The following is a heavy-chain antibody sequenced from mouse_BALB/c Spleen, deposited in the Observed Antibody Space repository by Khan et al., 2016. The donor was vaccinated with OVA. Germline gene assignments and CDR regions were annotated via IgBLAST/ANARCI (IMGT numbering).Heavy chain of an antibody. CDR1: GFTFSNYA. J-gene: IGHJ3*01. CDR3: ARDYWFAY. CDR2: ISSGGST. Sequence: DVLLVESGGGLVKPGGSLKLSCAASGFTFSNYAMSWVRQTPEKRLEWVASISSGGSTYYPDSVKGRFTISRDNARNIPYLQMSSLRSEDRAMYYCARDYWFAYWGQGTLVTVSA. V-gene: IGHV5-6-5*01.